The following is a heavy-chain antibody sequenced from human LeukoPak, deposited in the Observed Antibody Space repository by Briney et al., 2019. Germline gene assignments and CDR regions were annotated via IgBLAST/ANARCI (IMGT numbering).Heavy chain of an antibody. CDR2: IRSKANNYAT. CDR3: TKHPSDDGGAIDY. V-gene: IGHV3-73*01. D-gene: IGHD4-23*01. CDR1: GFTFSGSA. Sequence: GRSLRLSCAASGFTFSGSAMHWVRQASGTGLEWVGRIRSKANNYATAYAASVKGRFTISRDDSKNTAYLQMNSLKTEDTAVYYCTKHPSDDGGAIDYWGQGTLVTVSS. J-gene: IGHJ4*02.